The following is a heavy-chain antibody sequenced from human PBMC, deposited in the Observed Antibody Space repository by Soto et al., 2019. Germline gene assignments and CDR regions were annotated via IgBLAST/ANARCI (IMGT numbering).Heavy chain of an antibody. D-gene: IGHD3-10*02. CDR3: XXXXXXXXLLWSGPGAFDI. CDR2: ISSSGSTI. V-gene: IGHV3-48*03. CDR1: GFTFSSYE. Sequence: CAASGFTFSSYEMNWVRQAPGKGLEWVSYISSSGSTIYYADSVKGRFTISRDNAKNSLYLQMNRLRAEDTDVYYRXXXXXXXXLLWSGPGAFDIWGQXTMXPVSX. J-gene: IGHJ3*02.